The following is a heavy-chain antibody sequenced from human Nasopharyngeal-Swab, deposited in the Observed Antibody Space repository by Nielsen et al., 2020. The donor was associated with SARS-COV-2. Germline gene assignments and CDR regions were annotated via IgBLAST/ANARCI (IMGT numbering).Heavy chain of an antibody. CDR1: GFTFSSFA. J-gene: IGHJ3*02. V-gene: IGHV3-23*01. Sequence: GGSLRLSWAASGFTFSSFALSWVRQAPGKGLEWVSAFSGSGGITYYADSVKGRFTMSRGNTKNTQYLQMNSLRPEDTAVYYCAKVSSGYYYVAFDIWGQGTMVTVSS. CDR2: FSGSGGIT. D-gene: IGHD3-22*01. CDR3: AKVSSGYYYVAFDI.